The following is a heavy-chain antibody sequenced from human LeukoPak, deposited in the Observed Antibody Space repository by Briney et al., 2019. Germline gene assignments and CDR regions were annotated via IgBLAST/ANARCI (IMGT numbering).Heavy chain of an antibody. CDR3: ARRNRLSNARAFDI. J-gene: IGHJ3*02. Sequence: SETLSLTCAVYGGSFSGYYWSWIRQPPGKGLGWIGEINHSGSTNYNPSLKSRVTISVDTSKNQFSLKLSSVTAADTAVYYCARRNRLSNARAFDIWGQGTMVTVSS. V-gene: IGHV4-34*01. D-gene: IGHD1-1*01. CDR1: GGSFSGYY. CDR2: INHSGST.